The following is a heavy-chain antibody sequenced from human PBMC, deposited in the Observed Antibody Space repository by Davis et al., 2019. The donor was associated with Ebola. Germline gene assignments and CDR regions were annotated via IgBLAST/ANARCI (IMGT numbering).Heavy chain of an antibody. CDR3: ARGMGYGGLDP. J-gene: IGHJ5*02. V-gene: IGHV4-59*08. CDR1: GGSISSYY. CDR2: IYYSGST. D-gene: IGHD4-23*01. Sequence: SETLSLTCTVSGGSISSYYWSWIRQPPGKGLERIGYIYYSGSTNYNPSLKSRVTISVDTSKNQFSLKLSSVTAADTAVYYCARGMGYGGLDPWGQGTLVTVSS.